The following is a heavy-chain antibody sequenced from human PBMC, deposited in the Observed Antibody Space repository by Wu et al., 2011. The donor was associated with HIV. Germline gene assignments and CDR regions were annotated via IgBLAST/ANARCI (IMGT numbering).Heavy chain of an antibody. CDR1: GGTFSSYV. CDR3: ASQYCSGDSCYPXNWFDP. CDR2: IIPIFGTA. V-gene: IGHV1-69*06. Sequence: QVQLVQSGAEVKKPGSSVMVSCKASGGTFSSYVISWVRQAPGQGLEWMGRIIPIFGTANYAQKFQGRVTITANKSTSTAYMELSSLTSEDTALYYCASQYCSGDSCYPXNWFDPWGQGTLVTV. D-gene: IGHD2-15*01. J-gene: IGHJ5*02.